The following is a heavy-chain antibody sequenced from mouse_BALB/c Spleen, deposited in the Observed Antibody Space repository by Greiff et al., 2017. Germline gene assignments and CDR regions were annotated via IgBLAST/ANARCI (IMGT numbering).Heavy chain of an antibody. Sequence: VQLQQSGTVLARPGASVKMSCKASGYTFTSYWMHWVKQRPGQGLEWIGAIYPGNSDTSYNQKFKGKAKLTAVTSTSTAYMELSSLTNEDSAVYYCTRDDYEYDGAMDYWGQGTSVTVSS. J-gene: IGHJ4*01. CDR1: GYTFTSYW. CDR2: IYPGNSDT. D-gene: IGHD2-4*01. CDR3: TRDDYEYDGAMDY. V-gene: IGHV1-5*01.